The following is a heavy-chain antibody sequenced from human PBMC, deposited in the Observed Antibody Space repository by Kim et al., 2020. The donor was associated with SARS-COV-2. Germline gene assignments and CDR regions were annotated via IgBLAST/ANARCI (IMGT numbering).Heavy chain of an antibody. CDR2: IYYSGST. V-gene: IGHV4-39*01. Sequence: SETLSLTCTVSGGSISSSSYYWGWIRQPPGKGLEWIGSIYYSGSTYYNPSLKSRVTISVDTSKNQFSLKLSSVTAADTAVYYCARLTYYDSSGYYYLNYYYYGMDVWGQGTTVTVSS. J-gene: IGHJ6*02. CDR3: ARLTYYDSSGYYYLNYYYYGMDV. CDR1: GGSISSSSYY. D-gene: IGHD3-22*01.